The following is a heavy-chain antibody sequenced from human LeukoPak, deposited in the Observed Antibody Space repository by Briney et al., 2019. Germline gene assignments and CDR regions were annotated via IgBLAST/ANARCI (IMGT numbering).Heavy chain of an antibody. CDR3: ARDTRDGYPPVYWFDP. V-gene: IGHV7-4-1*02. Sequence: ASVKVSCKASGYTFTSYAMNWVRQAPGQGLEWMGWINTNTGNPTYAQGFTGRFVFSLDTSVSTAYLQISSLKAEDTAVYYCARDTRDGYPPVYWFDPWGQGTLVTVSS. CDR1: GYTFTSYA. J-gene: IGHJ5*02. CDR2: INTNTGNP. D-gene: IGHD5-24*01.